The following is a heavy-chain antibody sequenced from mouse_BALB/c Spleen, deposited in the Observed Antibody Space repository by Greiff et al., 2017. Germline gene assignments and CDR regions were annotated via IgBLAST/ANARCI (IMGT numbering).Heavy chain of an antibody. V-gene: IGHV3-6*02. J-gene: IGHJ4*01. CDR1: GYSITSGYY. Sequence: ESGPGLVKPSQSLSLTCSVTGYSITSGYYWNWIRQFPGNKLEWMGYISYDGSNNYNPSLKNRISITRDTSKNQFFLKLNSVTTEDTATYYCARKETMITTYAMDYWGQGTSVTVSS. CDR3: ARKETMITTYAMDY. CDR2: ISYDGSN. D-gene: IGHD2-4*01.